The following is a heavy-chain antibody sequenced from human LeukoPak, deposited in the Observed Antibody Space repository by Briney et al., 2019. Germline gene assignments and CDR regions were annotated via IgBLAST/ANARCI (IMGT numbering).Heavy chain of an antibody. Sequence: SGGSLRLSCAASGFTFSSYWMHWVRQAPGKGLVWVSRINSDGSSTSYADSVKGRFTISRDNAKNTLYLQMNSLRAEDTAVYYCAKEGVSRGWPYLDYWGQGTLVTVSS. CDR1: GFTFSSYW. CDR2: INSDGSST. V-gene: IGHV3-74*01. D-gene: IGHD6-19*01. CDR3: AKEGVSRGWPYLDY. J-gene: IGHJ4*02.